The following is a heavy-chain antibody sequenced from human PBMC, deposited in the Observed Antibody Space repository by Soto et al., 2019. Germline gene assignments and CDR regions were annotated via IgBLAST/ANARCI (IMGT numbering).Heavy chain of an antibody. V-gene: IGHV4-34*01. J-gene: IGHJ4*02. D-gene: IGHD6-13*01. CDR1: GGSFSGYY. CDR2: INHSGST. Sequence: QVQLQQWGAGLLKPSETLSLTCAVYGGSFSGYYWSWIRQPPGKGLEWIGEINHSGSTNYNPSLKSRVTISVDTYKNQFSLKLSSVTAADTAVYYCEREKPYSSSWYHDYWGQGTLVTVSS. CDR3: EREKPYSSSWYHDY.